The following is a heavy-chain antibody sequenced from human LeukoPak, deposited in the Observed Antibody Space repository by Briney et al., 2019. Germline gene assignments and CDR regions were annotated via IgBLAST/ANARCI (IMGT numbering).Heavy chain of an antibody. CDR2: MNPNSGNT. CDR3: ARDHFRYCSGGSCYPLDY. J-gene: IGHJ4*02. CDR1: GYTFTSYD. D-gene: IGHD2-15*01. V-gene: IGHV1-8*01. Sequence: GPSVKVSCKASGYTFTSYDINWVRQATGQGLEWIGWMNPNSGNTGYAQKFQGRVTMTTDTSTSTAYMELRSLRSDDTAVYYCARDHFRYCSGGSCYPLDYWGQGTLVTVSS.